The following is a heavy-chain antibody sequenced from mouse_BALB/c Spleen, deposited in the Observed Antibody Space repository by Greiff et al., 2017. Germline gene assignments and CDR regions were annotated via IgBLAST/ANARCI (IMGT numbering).Heavy chain of an antibody. D-gene: IGHD5-5*01. J-gene: IGHJ4*01. CDR1: GYTFTSYV. CDR2: INPYNDGT. CDR3: AREDYRYGGAMDY. V-gene: IGHV1-14*01. Sequence: VQLKESGPELVKPGASVKMSCKASGYTFTSYVMHWVKQKPGQGLEWIGYINPYNDGTKYNEKFKGKATLTSDKSSSTAYMELSSLTSEDSAVYYCAREDYRYGGAMDYWGQGTSVTVSS.